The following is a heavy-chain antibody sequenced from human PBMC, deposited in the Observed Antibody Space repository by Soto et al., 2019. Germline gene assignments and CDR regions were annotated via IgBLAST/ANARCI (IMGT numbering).Heavy chain of an antibody. D-gene: IGHD4-17*01. Sequence: QVQLQESGPGLVKPSETLSLTCTVSGGSVSSGSYYWSWIRQPPGKGLEWIGYIYYSGSTNYNPSLKRRVTISVDTAKNPFSLKLSSVTAADTAVYYCAREGATVNHYYYGMDVWGQGTTVTVSS. V-gene: IGHV4-61*01. J-gene: IGHJ6*02. CDR2: IYYSGST. CDR1: GGSVSSGSYY. CDR3: AREGATVNHYYYGMDV.